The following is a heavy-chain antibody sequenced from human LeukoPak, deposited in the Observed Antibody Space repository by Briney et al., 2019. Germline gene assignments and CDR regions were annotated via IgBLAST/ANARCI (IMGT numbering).Heavy chain of an antibody. J-gene: IGHJ4*02. CDR2: INPSGSST. D-gene: IGHD2-21*02. V-gene: IGHV1-46*01. CDR1: GYAFTSYY. Sequence: ASVKVSCTASGYAFTSYYMHWVRQAPGQGLEWMGIINPSGSSTSYAQKFQGRVTMTRDMSTSTVYMELSSLRSEDTAVYYCARGDRMVTATLDYWGQGTLVTVSS. CDR3: ARGDRMVTATLDY.